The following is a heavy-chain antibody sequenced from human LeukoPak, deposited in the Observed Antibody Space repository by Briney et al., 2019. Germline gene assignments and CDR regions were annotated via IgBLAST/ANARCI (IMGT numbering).Heavy chain of an antibody. Sequence: SETLSLTCTVSGGSISSGSYYWSWIRQPAGKGLEWIGRIYTSGSTNYNPSLKSRVTISVDTSKNQFSLKLSSVTAADTAVYYCAGYDFWSGLDYWGHGTLVTVSS. CDR2: IYTSGST. D-gene: IGHD3-3*01. V-gene: IGHV4-61*02. CDR3: AGYDFWSGLDY. J-gene: IGHJ4*01. CDR1: GGSISSGSYY.